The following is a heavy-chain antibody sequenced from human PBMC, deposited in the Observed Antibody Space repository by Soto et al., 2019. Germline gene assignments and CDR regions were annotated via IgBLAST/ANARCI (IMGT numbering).Heavy chain of an antibody. J-gene: IGHJ5*02. CDR2: IWYDGSNK. CDR1: GFTFSSYG. D-gene: IGHD2-2*03. Sequence: GGSLRLSCAASGFTFSSYGMHWVRQAPGKGLEWVAVIWYDGSNKYYADSVKGRFTISRDNSKNTLYLQMNSLRAEDTAVYYCARDGLGYCSSTSCYNLNWFDPWGQGTLVTVSS. V-gene: IGHV3-33*01. CDR3: ARDGLGYCSSTSCYNLNWFDP.